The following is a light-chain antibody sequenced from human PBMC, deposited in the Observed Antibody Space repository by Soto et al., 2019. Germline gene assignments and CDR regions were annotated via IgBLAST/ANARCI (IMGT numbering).Light chain of an antibody. Sequence: DIQMTQSPSTLSASVGDRVTITCRASQSVSSWLAWYQQKPGKAPKLLIYKASSLESGVPSRFSGSGSGTEFTFIISSLQPDDFATYYYQQYNSYSYTFGQGTKLEIK. CDR1: QSVSSW. V-gene: IGKV1-5*03. CDR3: QQYNSYSYT. J-gene: IGKJ2*01. CDR2: KAS.